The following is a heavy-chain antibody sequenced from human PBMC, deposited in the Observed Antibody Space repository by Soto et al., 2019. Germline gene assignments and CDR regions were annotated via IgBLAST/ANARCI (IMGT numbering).Heavy chain of an antibody. Sequence: ATLSLTCTVYGGSISSSTYYWGWIRQPPGKGLEWIGTIHYSGNTIYNPSLKSRVTIYIDTSRKQFSLKLNSVTAADTAVYYCARQGLRYYYYGMDVWGQGTTVTASS. CDR2: IHYSGNT. CDR3: ARQGLRYYYYGMDV. CDR1: GGSISSSTYY. V-gene: IGHV4-39*01. J-gene: IGHJ6*02. D-gene: IGHD3-16*02.